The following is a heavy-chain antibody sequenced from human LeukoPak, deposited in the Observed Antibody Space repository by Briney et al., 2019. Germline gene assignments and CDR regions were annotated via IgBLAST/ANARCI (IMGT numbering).Heavy chain of an antibody. CDR1: EFTFSSYN. Sequence: TGGSLRLSCAASEFTFSSYNMNWVRQAPGKGLEWVSSNSSSSAYIYYADSVKGRFTISRDNAKNSLYLQMNSPRAEDTAVYYCAREMFWSGYFSNLHFDYWGQGALVTVSS. V-gene: IGHV3-21*01. D-gene: IGHD3-3*01. CDR3: AREMFWSGYFSNLHFDY. CDR2: NSSSSAYI. J-gene: IGHJ4*02.